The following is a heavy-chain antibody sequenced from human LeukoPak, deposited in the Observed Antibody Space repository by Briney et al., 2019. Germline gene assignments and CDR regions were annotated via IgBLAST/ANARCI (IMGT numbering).Heavy chain of an antibody. V-gene: IGHV1-2*02. CDR1: GCTFTGYY. CDR3: AREGTTAFIVVVPAAMDDAFDI. D-gene: IGHD2-2*01. J-gene: IGHJ3*02. CDR2: INPNSGGT. Sequence: ASVKVSCKASGCTFTGYYMHWVRQAPGQGLEWMGWINPNSGGTNYAQKFQGRVTMTRDTSISTAYMELSRLRSDDTAVYYCAREGTTAFIVVVPAAMDDAFDIWGQGTMVTVSS.